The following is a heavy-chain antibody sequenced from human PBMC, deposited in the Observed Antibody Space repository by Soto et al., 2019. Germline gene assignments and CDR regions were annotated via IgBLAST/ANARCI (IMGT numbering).Heavy chain of an antibody. D-gene: IGHD3-3*01. J-gene: IGHJ5*02. CDR2: IYHSGST. V-gene: IGHV4-39*07. Sequence: PSETLSLTCSVSGGSISSGYYYWSWIRQPPGKGLEWIGSIYHSGSTYYNPSLKSRVTISVDTSKNQFSLKLSSVTAADTAVYYCARAVRFRGNWFDPWGQGTLVTVSS. CDR1: GGSISSGYYY. CDR3: ARAVRFRGNWFDP.